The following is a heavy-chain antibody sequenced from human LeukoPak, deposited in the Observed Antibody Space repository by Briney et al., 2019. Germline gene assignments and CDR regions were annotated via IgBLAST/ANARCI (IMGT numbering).Heavy chain of an antibody. J-gene: IGHJ4*02. D-gene: IGHD3-3*01. Sequence: TSETLSLTCTVSDGSITNYDWSWVRQPPGKGLEFIGHVHYSGTANYNPSLRSRVTISIDTSKKHFFLKLKSVTAADTAVYYCARDSRDYDFWSGHLWPWGQGTLVTVSS. CDR2: VHYSGTA. CDR3: ARDSRDYDFWSGHLWP. CDR1: DGSITNYD. V-gene: IGHV4-59*12.